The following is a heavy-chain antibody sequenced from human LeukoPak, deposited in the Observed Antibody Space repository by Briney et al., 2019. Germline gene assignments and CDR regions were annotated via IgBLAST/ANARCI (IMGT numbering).Heavy chain of an antibody. J-gene: IGHJ4*02. D-gene: IGHD3-16*01. Sequence: PSETLSLTCAVYGGSFSGYYWSWIRQPPGKGLEWIGEINHSGITNYNPSLNSRVTISVDTSKNQFSLKLSSVTAADTAVYYCARHATGLDWGQGALVTVSS. CDR1: GGSFSGYY. CDR3: ARHATGLD. CDR2: INHSGIT. V-gene: IGHV4-34*01.